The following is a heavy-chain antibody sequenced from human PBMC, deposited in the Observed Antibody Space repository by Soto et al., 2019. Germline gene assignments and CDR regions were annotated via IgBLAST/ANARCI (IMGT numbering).Heavy chain of an antibody. CDR1: GFTFSSYA. CDR2: ISGSGGST. V-gene: IGHV3-23*01. J-gene: IGHJ4*02. D-gene: IGHD3-22*01. Sequence: GGSLRLSCAASGFTFSSYAMSWVRQAPGKGLEWVSAISGSGGSTYYADSVKGRFTISRDNSKNTLYLQMNSLRAEDTAAYYCAKVGYYDSSGYLSRKFDFWGQGTLVPVSS. CDR3: AKVGYYDSSGYLSRKFDF.